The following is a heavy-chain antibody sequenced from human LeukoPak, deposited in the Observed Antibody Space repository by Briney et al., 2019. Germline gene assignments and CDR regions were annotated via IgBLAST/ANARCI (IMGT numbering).Heavy chain of an antibody. Sequence: GGSLRLSCTVSGFIFSSPGMNWVRQAPGKGLEWVSSINGESTFKVYADSVKGRFTSSRDNAKNSLYLQMDSLRAEDTAVYYCAKYQTGTWTSYDSSDIWGQGTLVTVSS. CDR2: INGESTFK. CDR1: GFIFSSPG. CDR3: AKYQTGTWTSYDSSDI. J-gene: IGHJ3*02. D-gene: IGHD1-7*01. V-gene: IGHV3-21*01.